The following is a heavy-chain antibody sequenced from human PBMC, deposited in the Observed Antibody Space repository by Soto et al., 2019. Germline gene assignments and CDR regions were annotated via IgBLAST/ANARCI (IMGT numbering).Heavy chain of an antibody. J-gene: IGHJ4*02. V-gene: IGHV4-31*03. D-gene: IGHD5-12*01. CDR1: RGSITSSGYY. CDR2: IYNSGST. Sequence: LSLTCSVSRGSITSSGYYWSWIRQHPGKGLEWIGDIYNSGSTHYNPSLKSRVSILLDTSNNQFSLKLTSVTAADTAVYYCARYKSYIEMPRIYYFDYWCQAPVVSVAS. CDR3: ARYKSYIEMPRIYYFDY.